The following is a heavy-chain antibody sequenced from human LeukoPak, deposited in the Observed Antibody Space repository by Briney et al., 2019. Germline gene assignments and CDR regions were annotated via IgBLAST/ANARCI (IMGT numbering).Heavy chain of an antibody. CDR3: ARDRIAAGGGAFDI. V-gene: IGHV3-66*01. Sequence: GGSLRLSCAASGFTVSSNYMSWVRQASGKGLEWVSVIYSGGSTYYADSVKGRFTISRDNSKNTLYLQMNSLGAEDTAVYYCARDRIAAGGGAFDIWGQGTMVTVSS. J-gene: IGHJ3*02. CDR1: GFTVSSNY. CDR2: IYSGGST. D-gene: IGHD6-13*01.